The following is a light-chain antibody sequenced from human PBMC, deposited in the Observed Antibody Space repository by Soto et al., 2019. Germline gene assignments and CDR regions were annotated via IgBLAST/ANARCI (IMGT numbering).Light chain of an antibody. CDR2: AAS. V-gene: IGKV1-9*01. J-gene: IGKJ5*01. CDR3: QQCNSYPMT. CDR1: QDIDNY. Sequence: DIQMTQSPSSLSASVGDRVTITCQASQDIDNYLNWYQQKPGKAPKLLIYAASTLQSGVPSRFSGSGSGTEFTLTISSLQPEDFATYYCQQCNSYPMTFGQGTRVEIK.